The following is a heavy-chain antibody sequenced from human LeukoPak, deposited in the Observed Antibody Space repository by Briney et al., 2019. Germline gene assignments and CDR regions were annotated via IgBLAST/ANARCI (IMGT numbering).Heavy chain of an antibody. CDR3: VKDHTAKEDK. Sequence: GGSLRLSCAASGFTFSTFWIHWVRHVPGKGLVWVSRINPDSTTTTYADSVKGRFTISRDNARNTLYLQMNSLRVEDTAVYYCVKDHTAKEDKWGQGTLVTVSS. CDR2: INPDSTTT. D-gene: IGHD2-21*02. V-gene: IGHV3-74*01. J-gene: IGHJ4*02. CDR1: GFTFSTFW.